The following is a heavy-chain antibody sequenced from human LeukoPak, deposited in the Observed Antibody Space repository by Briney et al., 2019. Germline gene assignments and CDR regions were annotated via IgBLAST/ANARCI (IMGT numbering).Heavy chain of an antibody. CDR1: GFTFSSYA. J-gene: IGHJ4*02. Sequence: GGSLRLSCAASGFTFSSYAMSWVRQAPGKGLEWVSGINWNGGSTGYADSVKGRFTISRDNAKNSLYLQMNSLRAEDTALYYCAREMAVAGTKKPTGPDYWGQGTLVAVSS. CDR3: AREMAVAGTKKPTGPDY. CDR2: INWNGGST. V-gene: IGHV3-20*04. D-gene: IGHD6-19*01.